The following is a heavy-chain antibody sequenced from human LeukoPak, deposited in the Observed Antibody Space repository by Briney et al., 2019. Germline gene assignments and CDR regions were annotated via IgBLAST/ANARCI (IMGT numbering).Heavy chain of an antibody. CDR1: GYTFSNYW. V-gene: IGHV5-51*01. D-gene: IGHD1-1*01. CDR2: IYGGDSET. Sequence: GESLKISCKASGYTFSNYWIGWVRQMPGKGLEWMGLIYGGDSETRYSPSFQGQVTISADKSISTAYLQWSSLKASDTAMYYCARRNGYYYYMDVWGKGTTVTVSS. CDR3: ARRNGYYYYMDV. J-gene: IGHJ6*03.